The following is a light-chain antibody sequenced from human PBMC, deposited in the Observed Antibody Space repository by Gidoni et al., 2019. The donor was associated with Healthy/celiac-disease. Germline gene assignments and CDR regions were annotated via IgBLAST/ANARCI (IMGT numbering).Light chain of an antibody. CDR3: QQFNNYPHSIT. CDR2: DAS. Sequence: ALQLTQSPSSLSASVGDRVTITCRASQGISSALAWYQQKPGKAPKLLIYDASSLESGVPSRFSGSGSGTDFTLTISSLQPEDFATYYCQQFNNYPHSITFXXXTRLEIK. V-gene: IGKV1D-13*01. CDR1: QGISSA. J-gene: IGKJ5*01.